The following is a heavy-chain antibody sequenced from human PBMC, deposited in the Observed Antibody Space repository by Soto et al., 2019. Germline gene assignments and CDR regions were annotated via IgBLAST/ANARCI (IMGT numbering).Heavy chain of an antibody. J-gene: IGHJ4*02. CDR2: IKNKVDGGTT. V-gene: IGHV3-15*01. CDR3: TTDPGDYEDF. D-gene: IGHD4-17*01. CDR1: GITFTNAW. Sequence: EVQLVESGGDLVKPGGCLRLSCAASGITFTNAWMSWVRQAPGKGLEWVGRIKNKVDGGTTDYAAPVRCRFTISRDDSKNTLFLQMNSLETEDTAVYYCTTDPGDYEDFWGQGTLVTVSS.